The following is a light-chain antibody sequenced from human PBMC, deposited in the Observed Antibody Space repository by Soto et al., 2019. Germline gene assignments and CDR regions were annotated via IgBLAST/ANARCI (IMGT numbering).Light chain of an antibody. CDR2: DAS. Sequence: DLPMTQSPSTLSASVGDRVTITCRASQSISSWLAWYQQKPGKAPKLLIYDASSLESGVPSRFSGSGSGTEFTLTISSLQPDDFATYYCQQYNSYSPYTFGQGTKLEIK. J-gene: IGKJ2*01. V-gene: IGKV1-5*01. CDR1: QSISSW. CDR3: QQYNSYSPYT.